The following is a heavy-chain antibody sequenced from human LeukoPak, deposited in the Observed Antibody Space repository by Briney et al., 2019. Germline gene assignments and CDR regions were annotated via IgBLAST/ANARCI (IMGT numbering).Heavy chain of an antibody. Sequence: GGSLRLSCAASGFTFSSYAMSWVRQAPGKGLEWVSAISGSGGCTYYADSVKGRFTISRDNSKNTLYLQMNSLRAEDTAVYYCAKFMGDSSGYYSSREYDYWGQGTLVTVSS. CDR2: ISGSGGCT. CDR1: GFTFSSYA. D-gene: IGHD3-22*01. V-gene: IGHV3-23*01. CDR3: AKFMGDSSGYYSSREYDY. J-gene: IGHJ4*02.